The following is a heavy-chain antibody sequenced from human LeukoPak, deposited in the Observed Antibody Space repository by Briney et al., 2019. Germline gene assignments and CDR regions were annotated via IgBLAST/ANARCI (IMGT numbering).Heavy chain of an antibody. CDR2: ISTSGGST. CDR3: GKGPPLCGGDCYSGSL. D-gene: IGHD2-21*02. J-gene: IGHJ4*02. CDR1: GFTFSNYG. V-gene: IGHV3-23*01. Sequence: PGGSLRPSCAASGFTFSNYGMNWVRHAPGKALEWVSTISTSGGSTYYADSVKGRFTISRDNSNNTLYLKMNSLRADDTSVYYCGKGPPLCGGDCYSGSLWGQGTLVTVSS.